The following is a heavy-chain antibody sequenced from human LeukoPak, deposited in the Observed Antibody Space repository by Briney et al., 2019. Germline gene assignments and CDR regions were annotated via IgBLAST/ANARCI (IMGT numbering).Heavy chain of an antibody. CDR3: ARDMHPGAFDI. D-gene: IGHD2-2*01. V-gene: IGHV4-59*01. CDR1: GGSISSYY. Sequence: SETLSLTCTVSGGSISSYYWSWIRQPPGKGLEWIGYIYYSGSTNYNPSLKSRVTISVDTSKNQFSLKLSSVTAADTAVYYCARDMHPGAFDIWGQGTMVTVSS. CDR2: IYYSGST. J-gene: IGHJ3*02.